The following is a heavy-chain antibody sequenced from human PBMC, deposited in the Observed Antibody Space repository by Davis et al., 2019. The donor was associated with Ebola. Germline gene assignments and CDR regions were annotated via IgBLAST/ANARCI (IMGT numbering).Heavy chain of an antibody. CDR1: GFTFSSYW. D-gene: IGHD6-19*01. V-gene: IGHV3-7*03. Sequence: GESLKISCAASGFTFSSYWMSWVRQAPEKGLEWVANIKQDGSEKYYVDSVKGRFTISIDSAKNSLYLQMNSLRAGDTALYYCTRDPGGWHHGYWGQGTLVTVSS. CDR2: IKQDGSEK. CDR3: TRDPGGWHHGY. J-gene: IGHJ4*02.